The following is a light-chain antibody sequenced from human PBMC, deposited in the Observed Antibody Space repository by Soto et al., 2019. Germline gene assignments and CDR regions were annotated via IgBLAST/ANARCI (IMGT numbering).Light chain of an antibody. CDR2: DAS. CDR3: QQYNSYSWT. J-gene: IGKJ1*01. CDR1: QSISSW. V-gene: IGKV1-5*01. Sequence: DIQMTQSPSTLSASVGDRVTITCRASQSISSWLAWYQQKPGKAPKLLIYDASSLESGVPSRFSGSGSGTEFTLTISCLQPDDCATYYCQQYNSYSWTFGQGTKVEIK.